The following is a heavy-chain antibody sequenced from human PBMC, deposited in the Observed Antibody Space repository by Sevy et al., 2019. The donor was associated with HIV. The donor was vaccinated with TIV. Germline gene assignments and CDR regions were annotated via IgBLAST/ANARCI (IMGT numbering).Heavy chain of an antibody. Sequence: GGSLRLSCVAAGFTFSSYDMHWVRQVTGKGLEWISGVGPAGDQFYPGSVKGRFTISRENAKNSFYLQMNNLRAGDTAVYYCARSGGYSDYGMDVWAKGPRSPSP. CDR2: VGPAGDQ. CDR3: ARSGGYSDYGMDV. CDR1: GFTFSSYD. D-gene: IGHD5-12*01. J-gene: IGHJ6*02. V-gene: IGHV3-13*05.